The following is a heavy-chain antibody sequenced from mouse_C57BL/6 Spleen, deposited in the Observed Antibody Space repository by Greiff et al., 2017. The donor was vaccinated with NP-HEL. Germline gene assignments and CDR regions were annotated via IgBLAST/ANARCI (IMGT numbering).Heavy chain of an antibody. CDR1: GFTFSDYG. D-gene: IGHD1-1*01. V-gene: IGHV5-17*01. Sequence: DVMLVESGGGLVKPGGSLKLSCAASGFTFSDYGMHWVRQAPEKGLEWVAYISSGSSTIYYADTVKGRFTISRDNAKNTLFLQMTSLRSEDTAMYYCARNDYYGSSQYYFDYWGQGTTLTVSS. J-gene: IGHJ2*01. CDR3: ARNDYYGSSQYYFDY. CDR2: ISSGSSTI.